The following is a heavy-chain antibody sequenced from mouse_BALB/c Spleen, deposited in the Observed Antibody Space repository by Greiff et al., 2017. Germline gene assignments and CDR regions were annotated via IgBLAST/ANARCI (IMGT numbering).Heavy chain of an antibody. J-gene: IGHJ4*01. D-gene: IGHD2-2*01. CDR2: IWAGGST. CDR1: GFSLTSYG. CDR3: ARVRGLRDYYAMDY. Sequence: VKLMESGPGLVAPSQSLSITCTVSGFSLTSYGVHWVRQPPGKGLEWLGVIWAGGSTNYNSALMSRLSISKDNSKSQVFLKMNSLQTDDTAMYYCARVRGLRDYYAMDYWGQGTSVTVSS. V-gene: IGHV2-9*02.